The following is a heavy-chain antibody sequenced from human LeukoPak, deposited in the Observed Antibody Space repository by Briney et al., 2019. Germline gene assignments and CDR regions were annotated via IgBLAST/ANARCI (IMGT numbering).Heavy chain of an antibody. Sequence: PSETLSLTCTVSGDSTSNYYWSWIRQPPGKGLEWIGYIYYSGITNYNPSLKSRVTISVDTSKNQFSLKLSSVTAADTAVYYCARRYCSSTNCHRSFDHWGQGTLVTVSS. CDR2: IYYSGIT. D-gene: IGHD2-2*01. V-gene: IGHV4-59*12. J-gene: IGHJ4*02. CDR1: GDSTSNYY. CDR3: ARRYCSSTNCHRSFDH.